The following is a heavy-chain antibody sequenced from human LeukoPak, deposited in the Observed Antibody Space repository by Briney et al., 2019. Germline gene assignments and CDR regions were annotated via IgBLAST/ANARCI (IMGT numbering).Heavy chain of an antibody. J-gene: IGHJ4*02. D-gene: IGHD3-16*01. CDR3: AGGPSEGHYFDY. Sequence: GGSLRLSCAASGFIFGTHAMSWVRQAPGKGLEWVSGISGGGGTTYYADSVKGRFTISRDNSMNTLYLQMNSLRAEDTAVYYCAGGPSEGHYFDYWGQGTLVTVSS. CDR1: GFIFGTHA. V-gene: IGHV3-23*01. CDR2: ISGGGGTT.